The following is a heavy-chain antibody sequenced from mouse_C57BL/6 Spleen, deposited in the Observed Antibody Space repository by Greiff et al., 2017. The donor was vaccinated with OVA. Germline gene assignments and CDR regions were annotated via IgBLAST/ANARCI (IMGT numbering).Heavy chain of an antibody. CDR3: ARGYYGSSYVYWYFDV. D-gene: IGHD1-1*01. J-gene: IGHJ1*03. CDR1: GYTFTDYN. Sequence: EVQLQESGPELVKPGASVKMSCKASGYTFTDYNMHWVKQSHGKSLEWIGYINPNNGGTSYNQKFKGKATLTVNKSSSTAYMELRSLTSEDSAVYYCARGYYGSSYVYWYFDVWGTGTTVTVSS. V-gene: IGHV1-22*01. CDR2: INPNNGGT.